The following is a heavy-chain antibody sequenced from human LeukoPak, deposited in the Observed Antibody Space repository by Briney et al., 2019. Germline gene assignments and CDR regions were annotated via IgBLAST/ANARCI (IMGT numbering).Heavy chain of an antibody. D-gene: IGHD3-9*01. CDR2: ISSSSYI. CDR3: ARCVAPQSYDILTGYYYEIDYYYMDV. J-gene: IGHJ6*03. V-gene: IGHV3-21*01. Sequence: GGSLRLSCAASGFTFSSYEMNWVRQAPGKGLEWVSSISSSSYIYYADSVKGRFTISRDNAKNSLYLQMNSLRAEDTAVYYCARCVAPQSYDILTGYYYEIDYYYMDVWGKGTTVTVSS. CDR1: GFTFSSYE.